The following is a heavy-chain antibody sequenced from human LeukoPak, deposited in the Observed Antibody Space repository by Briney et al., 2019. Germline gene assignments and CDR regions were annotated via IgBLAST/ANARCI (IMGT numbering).Heavy chain of an antibody. CDR1: GGSFSGYY. CDR3: ARVGYCTNGVCSQRIFDY. CDR2: INHSGST. D-gene: IGHD2-8*01. V-gene: IGHV4-34*01. Sequence: PSETPSLTCAVYGGSFSGYYWSWVRQPPGKGLEWIGEINHSGSTNYNPSLKSRVTISVDTSKNQFSLKLSSVTAADTAVYYCARVGYCTNGVCSQRIFDYWGQGTLVTVSS. J-gene: IGHJ4*02.